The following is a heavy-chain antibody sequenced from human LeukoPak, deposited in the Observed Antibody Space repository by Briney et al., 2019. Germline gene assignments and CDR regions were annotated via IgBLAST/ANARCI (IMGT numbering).Heavy chain of an antibody. CDR3: ARDQSPIVVVPAAMEY. CDR1: GFTFSKYG. CDR2: IRYDGSNK. D-gene: IGHD2-2*01. Sequence: GGSLRLSCAAFGFTFSKYGIHWVRQAPGKGLEWVTFIRYDGSNKYYADSVKGRFTISRDNSKNTLFLQMNSLRAEDTAVYYCARDQSPIVVVPAAMEYWGQGTLVTVSS. V-gene: IGHV3-30*02. J-gene: IGHJ4*02.